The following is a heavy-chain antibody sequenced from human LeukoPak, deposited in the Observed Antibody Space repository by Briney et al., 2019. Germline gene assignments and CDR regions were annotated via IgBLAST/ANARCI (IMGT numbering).Heavy chain of an antibody. V-gene: IGHV3-11*06. J-gene: IGHJ5*02. CDR2: IDSTSSFI. CDR1: GGSISSGGYY. D-gene: IGHD3-3*01. CDR3: ARDFCDH. Sequence: PSETLSLTCTVSGGSISSGGYYWSWIRQQPGKGLEWVSSIDSTSSFIYYADSLKGRFTVSRDNAKNSLYLQMNSLRAEDTAVYYCARDFCDHWGQGTLVTVSS.